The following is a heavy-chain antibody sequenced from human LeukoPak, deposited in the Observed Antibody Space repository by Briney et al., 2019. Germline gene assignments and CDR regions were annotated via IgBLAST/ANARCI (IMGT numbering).Heavy chain of an antibody. CDR2: ISSSSSYI. J-gene: IGHJ4*02. V-gene: IGHV3-11*06. CDR3: ARDLMGWDLHYFDY. CDR1: GFTFSDNY. D-gene: IGHD1-26*01. Sequence: PGGSLRLSCAASGFTFSDNYMSWIRQAPGKGLEWVSSISSSSSYIYYADSVKGRFTISRDNAKNSLYLQMDSLRAEDTAVYYCARDLMGWDLHYFDYWGQGTLVTVSS.